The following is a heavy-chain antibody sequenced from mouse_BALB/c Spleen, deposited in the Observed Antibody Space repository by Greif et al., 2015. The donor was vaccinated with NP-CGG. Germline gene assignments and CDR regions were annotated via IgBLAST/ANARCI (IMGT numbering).Heavy chain of an antibody. D-gene: IGHD2-3*01. CDR3: APIYDGYSFDY. CDR1: GYTFTNYW. Sequence: QVQLQQSGAELVRPGTSVKISCKASGYTFTNYWLGWVKQRPGHGLEWIGDIYPGGGYTNYNEKFKGKATLTADTSSSTAYMQLSSLTSEDSAVYFCAPIYDGYSFDYWGQGTTPTVSS. CDR2: IYPGGGYT. J-gene: IGHJ2*01. V-gene: IGHV1-63*02.